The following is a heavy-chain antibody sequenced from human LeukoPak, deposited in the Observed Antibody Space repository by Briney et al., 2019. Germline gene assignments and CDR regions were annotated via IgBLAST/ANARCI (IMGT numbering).Heavy chain of an antibody. CDR3: AGRYCSSTSCRIAAAVS. CDR2: ISYDGSNK. V-gene: IGHV3-30*04. D-gene: IGHD2-2*01. Sequence: PGGSLRLSCAASGFTFSSYAMHWVRQAPGKGLEWVAVISYDGSNKYYADSVKGRFTISRDNSKNTLYLQMNSLRAEDTAVYYCAGRYCSSTSCRIAAAVSWGQGTLVTVSS. CDR1: GFTFSSYA. J-gene: IGHJ4*02.